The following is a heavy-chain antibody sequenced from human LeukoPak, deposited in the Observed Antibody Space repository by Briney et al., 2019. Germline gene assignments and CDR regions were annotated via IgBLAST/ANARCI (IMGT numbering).Heavy chain of an antibody. Sequence: GGSLRLSCAASGFTFSGSAMHWVRQASGKGLEWVGRIRSKANSYATAYAASVKGRFTISRDDSKNTAYLQMNSLKTEDTAVYYCTRFSRGSDYYYYYMDVWGKGTTVTVSS. J-gene: IGHJ6*03. V-gene: IGHV3-73*01. CDR2: IRSKANSYAT. CDR3: TRFSRGSDYYYYYMDV. D-gene: IGHD1-26*01. CDR1: GFTFSGSA.